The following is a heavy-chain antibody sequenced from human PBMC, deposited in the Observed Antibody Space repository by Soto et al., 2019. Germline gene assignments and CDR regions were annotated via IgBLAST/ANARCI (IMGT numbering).Heavy chain of an antibody. CDR1: GFIVSGNY. CDR2: IYSGGST. Sequence: EVRLVETGGDLIQPGGSLRLSCAASGFIVSGNYMSWVRQAPGKGLEWVSVIYSGGSTYYADSVKGRFTISRDNSKNTLYSQMNSLRADDTAVYYCARDGGLAEDGMDVWGQGTTVTVSS. V-gene: IGHV3-53*02. CDR3: ARDGGLAEDGMDV. D-gene: IGHD3-10*01. J-gene: IGHJ6*02.